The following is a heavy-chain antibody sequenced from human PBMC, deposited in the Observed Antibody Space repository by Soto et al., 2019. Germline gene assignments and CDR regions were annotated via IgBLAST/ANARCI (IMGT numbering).Heavy chain of an antibody. V-gene: IGHV4-59*01. D-gene: IGHD1-26*01. CDR2: IYYSGST. Sequence: SETLSLTCTVSGGSISSYYWSWIRQPPGKGLEWIGYIYYSGSTNYNPSLKSRVTISVDTSKNQFSLKLSSVTAADTAVYYCARDRKIVGAKGNWFDPWGQGTLVAVSS. CDR1: GGSISSYY. J-gene: IGHJ5*02. CDR3: ARDRKIVGAKGNWFDP.